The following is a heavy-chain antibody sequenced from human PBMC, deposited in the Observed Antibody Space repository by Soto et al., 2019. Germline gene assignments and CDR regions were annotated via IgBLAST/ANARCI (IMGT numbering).Heavy chain of an antibody. Sequence: QVQLVQSGAEVKKPGASVKVSCKASGYTFTTYYVHWVRQAPGQGLEWMGIINPNGGGTSYAQKLQGRVTMTRDTPTSTVYMELSSLRSEDTAVDSCARDSGDTSGYMLDYWGQGALVTASS. CDR2: INPNGGGT. V-gene: IGHV1-46*01. J-gene: IGHJ4*02. CDR3: ARDSGDTSGYMLDY. CDR1: GYTFTTYY. D-gene: IGHD3-22*01.